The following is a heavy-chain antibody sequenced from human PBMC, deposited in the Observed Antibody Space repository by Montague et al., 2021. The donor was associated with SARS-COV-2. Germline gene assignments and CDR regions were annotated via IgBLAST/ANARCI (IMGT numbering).Heavy chain of an antibody. CDR1: GYIFISHW. CDR2: IDPSDSYT. V-gene: IGHV5-10-1*01. CDR3: ARRGRAYSGYTSGYVEY. Sequence: QSGAEVKKPGEPLRISCKVSGYIFISHWITWVRQMPGKALEWMGSIDPSDSYTNYSPSYQRHVSISVDKSISTAYLQWSSLKASDTAMYYCARRGRAYSGYTSGYVEYWGQGTLVSGSS. D-gene: IGHD5-12*01. J-gene: IGHJ4*02.